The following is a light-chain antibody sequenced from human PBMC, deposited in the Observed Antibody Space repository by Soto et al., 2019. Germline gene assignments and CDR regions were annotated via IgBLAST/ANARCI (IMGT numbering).Light chain of an antibody. V-gene: IGLV2-8*01. CDR1: KSDIGVYDF. CDR3: KSYAGSNAYV. CDR2: EVV. J-gene: IGLJ1*01. Sequence: QSAMTQPPSASGSPGQSVTISCTGTKSDIGVYDFVSWYQHHPGKAPRLIIYEVVQRPSGVPDRFSGSKSGNTASLTVSGLQAADEANYFWKSYAGSNAYVFGRGTKVNVL.